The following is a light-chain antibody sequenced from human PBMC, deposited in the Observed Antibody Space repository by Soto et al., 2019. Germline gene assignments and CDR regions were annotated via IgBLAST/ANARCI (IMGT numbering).Light chain of an antibody. Sequence: EIGLTQSPGTLSLSPGERATLSRRASQSVSSSYLAWYQQKPGQAPRLLIYGASSRATGIPDRFSGSGSGTDFTLTISRLEPEDFAVYYCQQYGSWTFAQGTKVDIK. J-gene: IGKJ1*01. CDR3: QQYGSWT. CDR2: GAS. V-gene: IGKV3-20*01. CDR1: QSVSSSY.